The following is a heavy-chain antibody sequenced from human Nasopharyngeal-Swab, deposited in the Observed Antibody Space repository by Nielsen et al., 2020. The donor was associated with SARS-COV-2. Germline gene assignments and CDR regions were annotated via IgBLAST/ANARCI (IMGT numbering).Heavy chain of an antibody. CDR1: GFTFSSYA. CDR3: AKALYSSSPTSY. D-gene: IGHD6-13*01. J-gene: IGHJ4*02. CDR2: ISYDGSNK. Sequence: GGSLRLSCAASGFTFSSYAMHWVRQAPGKGLEWVAVISYDGSNKYYADSVKGRFTISRDNSKNTLYLQMNSLRAEDTAVYYCAKALYSSSPTSYWGQGTLVTVSS. V-gene: IGHV3-30-3*01.